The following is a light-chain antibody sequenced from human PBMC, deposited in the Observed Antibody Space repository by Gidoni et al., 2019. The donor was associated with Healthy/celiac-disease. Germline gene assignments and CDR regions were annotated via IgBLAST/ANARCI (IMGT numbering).Light chain of an antibody. CDR3: QQYGSSPLT. CDR1: QSVSSSY. CDR2: GAS. V-gene: IGKV3-20*01. Sequence: EIVLTQSPGTLSLSPGERATLSCRASQSVSSSYLAWYQQKPGQAPRLLIYGASSRATGIPDRFSGSGSGTDFTLTISRLEPDDFAVYYCQQYGSSPLTFXGXTKVXIK. J-gene: IGKJ4*01.